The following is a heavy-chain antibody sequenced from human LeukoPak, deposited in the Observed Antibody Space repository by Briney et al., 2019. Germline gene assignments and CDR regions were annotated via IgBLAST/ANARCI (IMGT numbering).Heavy chain of an antibody. Sequence: AGGSLRLSCAASGFTFSSYWMTWVRQAPGKGLEWVANIKRDGSEKYYMDSVKGRFTISRDNAKSSLYLQMNSLRAEDTAVYYCARGRDYYYGMDVWGQGTTVTVSS. CDR3: ARGRDYYYGMDV. CDR2: IKRDGSEK. J-gene: IGHJ6*02. V-gene: IGHV3-7*01. CDR1: GFTFSSYW.